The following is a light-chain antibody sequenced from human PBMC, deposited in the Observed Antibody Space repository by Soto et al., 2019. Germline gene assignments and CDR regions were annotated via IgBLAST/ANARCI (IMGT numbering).Light chain of an antibody. Sequence: QSVLTQPRSVSGSPGQSVTISCIGTNTDVGAYNYVSWYQQHPGKAPKLMIFDVTKRPSGVPDRFSGSKSGNTASLTISGLQAEDEADYYCCSYAGTYTYVFGTGTKLTVL. CDR3: CSYAGTYTYV. J-gene: IGLJ1*01. CDR1: NTDVGAYNY. V-gene: IGLV2-11*01. CDR2: DVT.